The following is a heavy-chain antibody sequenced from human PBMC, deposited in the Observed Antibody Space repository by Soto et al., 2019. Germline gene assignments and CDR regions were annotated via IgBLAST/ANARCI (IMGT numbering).Heavy chain of an antibody. CDR2: ISGSGGST. V-gene: IGHV3-23*01. J-gene: IGHJ5*02. D-gene: IGHD3-22*01. CDR3: AKDRRIVVGAEFDP. Sequence: LRLSCAASGFTFSNYAMSWVRQAPGKGLEWVSSISGSGGSTYYTDSVKGRFTISRDNSKNTLYLQMNSLRVEDTAVYFCAKDRRIVVGAEFDPWGQGTLVTVPQ. CDR1: GFTFSNYA.